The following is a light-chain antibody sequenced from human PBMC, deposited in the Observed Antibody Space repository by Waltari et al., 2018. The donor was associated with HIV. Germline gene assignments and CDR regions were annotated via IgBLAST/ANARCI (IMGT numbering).Light chain of an antibody. CDR2: DVT. CDR1: SRDVGAYNY. Sequence: QSALTQPPSASGSPGQSVTIPCTGTSRDVGAYNYVPWFQQHPGQAHKLMIYDVTKRPSGVPDRFSGSKSGNTASLTVSGLQAEDEADYYCASHAGSKDVFGGGTRLTVL. V-gene: IGLV2-8*01. J-gene: IGLJ2*01. CDR3: ASHAGSKDV.